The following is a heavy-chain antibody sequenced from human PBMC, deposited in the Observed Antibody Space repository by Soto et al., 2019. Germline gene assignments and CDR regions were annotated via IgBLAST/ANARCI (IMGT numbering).Heavy chain of an antibody. D-gene: IGHD2-15*01. V-gene: IGHV1-3*01. CDR2: INGGNGNT. CDR1: GNTVPNYA. Sequence: ASVKVSCKASGNTVPNYAIHWVRLAPGQRLEWMGWINGGNGNTYYSEHFQGRVTITKDTSKNQVVLAMTNMDPVDTATYYCAHLVVAGLTYYFDYWGQGTLVTVSS. J-gene: IGHJ4*02. CDR3: AHLVVAGLTYYFDY.